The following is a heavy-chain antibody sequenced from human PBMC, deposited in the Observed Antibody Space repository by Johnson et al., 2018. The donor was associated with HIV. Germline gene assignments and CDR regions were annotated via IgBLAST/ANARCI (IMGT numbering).Heavy chain of an antibody. Sequence: MLLVESGGGVVQPGRSLSLSCATSGFIFSSYWMHWVRQAPGKGLVWVSRINSDGSSTSYADSVKGRFIISRDNAKNTLYLQMNSLRAEDTAVYYCARDPSPIVGATYAFEIWGQGTMVTVSS. J-gene: IGHJ3*02. D-gene: IGHD1-26*01. CDR2: INSDGSST. CDR3: ARDPSPIVGATYAFEI. V-gene: IGHV3-74*01. CDR1: GFIFSSYW.